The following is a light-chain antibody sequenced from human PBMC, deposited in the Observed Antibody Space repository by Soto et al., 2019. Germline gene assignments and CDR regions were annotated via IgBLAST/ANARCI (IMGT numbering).Light chain of an antibody. CDR3: NSYTTSSTWV. CDR1: SSDVGGYNY. Sequence: QSALTQPASVSGSPGQSITISCTGTSSDVGGYNYVSWYQQHPGKAPKLIIYEVDDRPSGVSNRFSGSKSGNTASLTISGLQAEDEADYYCNSYTTSSTWVFGGGTKL. CDR2: EVD. V-gene: IGLV2-14*01. J-gene: IGLJ3*02.